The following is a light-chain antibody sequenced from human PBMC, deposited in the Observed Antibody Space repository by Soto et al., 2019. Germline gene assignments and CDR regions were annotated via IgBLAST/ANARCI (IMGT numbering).Light chain of an antibody. V-gene: IGLV1-51*01. Sequence: QSVMTQPPSVSAAPGQKVTISCSGSSSNIGGNSVSWYQQLPGTAPKLLIYDDNKRPSGIPDRFSGSKSGTSATLGITGFQNGDEADYYCGSWDSSLSAYVVGTGTKATVL. J-gene: IGLJ1*01. CDR2: DDN. CDR3: GSWDSSLSAYV. CDR1: SSNIGGNS.